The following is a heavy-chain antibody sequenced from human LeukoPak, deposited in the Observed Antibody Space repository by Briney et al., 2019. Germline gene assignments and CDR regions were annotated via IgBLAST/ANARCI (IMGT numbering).Heavy chain of an antibody. V-gene: IGHV3-23*01. J-gene: IGHJ6*03. CDR2: ISGSGGST. Sequence: GGSLRLSCAASGFTFSSYGMSWVRQAPGKGLEWVSAISGSGGSTYYADSVKGRFTISRDNSKNTLYLQMTSLRAEDTAMYYCAKDFIAMVGYMDVWGKGTTVTVSS. CDR3: AKDFIAMVGYMDV. D-gene: IGHD6-19*01. CDR1: GFTFSSYG.